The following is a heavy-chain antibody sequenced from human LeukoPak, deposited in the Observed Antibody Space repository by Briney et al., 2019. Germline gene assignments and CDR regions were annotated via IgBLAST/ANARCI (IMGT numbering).Heavy chain of an antibody. V-gene: IGHV3-23*01. D-gene: IGHD1-26*01. J-gene: IGHJ4*02. Sequence: PGASLRLSCAASGFTFSSYAMCWVRQAPGKGLEWVSAISGSGGSTYYADSVKGRFTISRDNSKNTLYLQMNSLRAEDTAVYYCAKDRRGSYGRGLDYWGQGTLVTVSS. CDR1: GFTFSSYA. CDR2: ISGSGGST. CDR3: AKDRRGSYGRGLDY.